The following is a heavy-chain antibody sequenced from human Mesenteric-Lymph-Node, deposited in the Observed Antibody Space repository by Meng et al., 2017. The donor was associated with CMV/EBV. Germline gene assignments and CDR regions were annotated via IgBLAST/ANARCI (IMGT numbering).Heavy chain of an antibody. CDR3: ARAREDIVVVPASDSPFDP. CDR2: MNPNSGHT. Sequence: ASVKVSCKTSGYSFTSHDINWVRQATGQGLEWMGRMNPNSGHTVYAQNFQGRVTMTRNTSIRTAYMELSRLRSDDTAVYYCARAREDIVVVPASDSPFDPWGQGTLVTVSS. J-gene: IGHJ5*02. CDR1: GYSFTSHD. V-gene: IGHV1-8*01. D-gene: IGHD2-2*01.